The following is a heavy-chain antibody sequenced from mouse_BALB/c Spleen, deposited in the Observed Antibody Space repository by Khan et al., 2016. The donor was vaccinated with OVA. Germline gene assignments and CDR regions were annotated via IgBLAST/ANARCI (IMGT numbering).Heavy chain of an antibody. CDR2: ISTGGDYI. Sequence: EVELVESGGDLVKPGGSLKLSCAASGFTFSTYAMSWVRQTPDKRLEWVATISTGGDYIYYPDSVKGRFTISRDNAKNTLYLQMSSLRSEDTAMYYCARHNYGPFAYWGQWTLVTVSA. V-gene: IGHV5-6*01. D-gene: IGHD1-1*01. CDR1: GFTFSTYA. J-gene: IGHJ3*01. CDR3: ARHNYGPFAY.